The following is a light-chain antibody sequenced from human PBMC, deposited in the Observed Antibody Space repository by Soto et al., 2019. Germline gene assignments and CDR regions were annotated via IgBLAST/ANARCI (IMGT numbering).Light chain of an antibody. CDR1: ESVSRN. CDR3: QQYNKWPLT. V-gene: IGKV3-15*01. J-gene: IGKJ4*01. Sequence: EIVVTQSPATLSVSPGERATLSCRASESVSRNLAWYQQKPGQAPRLLIYAASTRATDIAARISGSGSGTEFTLTISSLQSEDFAVYYCQQYNKWPLTFGGGTKVEIK. CDR2: AAS.